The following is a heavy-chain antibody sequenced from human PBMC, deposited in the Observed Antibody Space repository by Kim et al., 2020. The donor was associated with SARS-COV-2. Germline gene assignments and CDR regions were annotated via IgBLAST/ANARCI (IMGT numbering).Heavy chain of an antibody. D-gene: IGHD6-19*01. CDR3: VKSRTPPGSRYYFYYGVDV. J-gene: IGHJ6*02. V-gene: IGHV3-64D*06. Sequence: GGSLRLSCSASGFTFSDYAMHWVRQAPGRGLEYVSTINNKGVTTYYAASVKGRFSISRDNYRNTLNLQMSSLRHEDTAMYYCVKSRTPPGSRYYFYYGVDVWGQGTAVTVSS. CDR2: INNKGVTT. CDR1: GFTFSDYA.